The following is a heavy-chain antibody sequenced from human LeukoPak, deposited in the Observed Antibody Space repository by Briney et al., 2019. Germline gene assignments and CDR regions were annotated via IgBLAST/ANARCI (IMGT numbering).Heavy chain of an antibody. V-gene: IGHV4-30-2*01. J-gene: IGHJ6*03. CDR3: AKENSYYYYMDV. CDR2: IYHSGST. Sequence: SETLSLTCTVSGGSISSGGYYWSWIRQPPGKGLEWIGYIYHSGSTYYNPSLKSRVTISVDRSKNQFSLKLSSVTAADTAVYYCAKENSYYYYMDVWGKGTTVTVSS. CDR1: GGSISSGGYY.